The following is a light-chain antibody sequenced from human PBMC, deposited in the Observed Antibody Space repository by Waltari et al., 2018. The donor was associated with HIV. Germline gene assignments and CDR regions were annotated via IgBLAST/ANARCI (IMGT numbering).Light chain of an antibody. V-gene: IGKV1-39*01. CDR2: SAS. CDR3: QQSYSTPT. CDR1: QSISSY. Sequence: DIQMTQSPSSLSASVGDRVTISCRASQSISSYLNWYQQKPGKAPNVLIYSASTLQRGVPSRFRGSGSGTDFTLTINSLQPEDFAMYYCQQSYSTPTFGQGTKVEIK. J-gene: IGKJ1*01.